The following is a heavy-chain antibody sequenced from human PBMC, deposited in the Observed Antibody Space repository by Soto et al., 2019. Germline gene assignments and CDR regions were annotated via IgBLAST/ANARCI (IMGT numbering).Heavy chain of an antibody. J-gene: IGHJ5*02. V-gene: IGHV3-48*02. CDR1: GFTFSSYS. CDR2: ISSSSSTI. Sequence: EVPLVESGGGLVQPGGSLRLSCAASGFTFSSYSMNWVRQAPGKGLEWVSYISSSSSTIYYADSVKGRFTISRDNAKNSLYLQMNSLRDEDTAVYYCAREYDSSGYYSNWFDPWGQGTLVTVSS. CDR3: AREYDSSGYYSNWFDP. D-gene: IGHD3-22*01.